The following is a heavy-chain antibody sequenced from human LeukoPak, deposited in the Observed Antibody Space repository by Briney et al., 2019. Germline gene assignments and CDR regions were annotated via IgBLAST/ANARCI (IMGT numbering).Heavy chain of an antibody. D-gene: IGHD5-18*01. CDR2: IKQDGSEK. CDR3: ARDLAYSRLDY. V-gene: IGHV3-7*01. J-gene: IGHJ4*02. CDR1: GVTFSSYY. Sequence: GGSLRLSCVASGVTFSSYYMTWVRQAPGKGLEWVANIKQDGSEKYYVDSVKGRFTISRDNAKNSLYLQMDSLRVEDTAFYYCARDLAYSRLDYWGQGMLVTVSS.